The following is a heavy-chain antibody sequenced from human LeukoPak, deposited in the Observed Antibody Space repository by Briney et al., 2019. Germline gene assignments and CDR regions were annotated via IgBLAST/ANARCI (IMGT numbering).Heavy chain of an antibody. V-gene: IGHV1-2*06. CDR3: ARDSDNMAAAAYNWFDP. CDR1: GYTFTGYY. D-gene: IGHD6-13*01. Sequence: GASVKVSCKASGYTFTGYYMHWVRQAPGQGLEWMGRINPNSGGTNYAQKFQGRVTMTRDTSISTAYMELSRLRSDDTAVYYCARDSDNMAAAAYNWFDPWGQGTLVTVSS. J-gene: IGHJ5*02. CDR2: INPNSGGT.